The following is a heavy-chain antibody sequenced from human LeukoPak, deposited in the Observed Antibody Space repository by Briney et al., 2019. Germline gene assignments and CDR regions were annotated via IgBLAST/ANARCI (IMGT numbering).Heavy chain of an antibody. D-gene: IGHD3-10*01. V-gene: IGHV3-21*04. J-gene: IGHJ4*02. Sequence: GGSLTLSCAASGFTFSTYSMNWLRQAPGKGLEWVSSITATSSSTHHADSVQRRFTISRDNSKNPLYLQMNSLRPEDTAIYYCAKLFESGTYNNFFHYWGRGTLVTVFS. CDR2: ITATSSST. CDR3: AKLFESGTYNNFFHY. CDR1: GFTFSTYS.